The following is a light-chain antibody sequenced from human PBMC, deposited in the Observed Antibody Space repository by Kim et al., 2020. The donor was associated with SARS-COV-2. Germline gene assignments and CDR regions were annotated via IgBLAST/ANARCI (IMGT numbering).Light chain of an antibody. CDR3: QQSHTTPLLT. Sequence: AVLDRVTIAWRGSQSISTYLNWSQHNAGKAPKLLLYAASRLQSGVASRLGVSGSGTDFSATISSLRPGDYSTYYFQQSHTTPLLTFGGGNQVDIK. CDR2: AAS. J-gene: IGKJ4*01. CDR1: QSISTY. V-gene: IGKV1-39*01.